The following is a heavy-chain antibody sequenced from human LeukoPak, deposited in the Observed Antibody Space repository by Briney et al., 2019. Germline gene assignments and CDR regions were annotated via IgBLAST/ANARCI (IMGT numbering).Heavy chain of an antibody. CDR3: GRETVMGY. CDR1: GFTFSSYL. V-gene: IGHV3-7*01. D-gene: IGHD4-11*01. Sequence: GGSLRLSCAASGFTFSSYLMSWVRQAPGKGLEWVASIKQDGSEKYYVDSVKGRFTISRDNAKNSLYLQMNSLRAEDTAEYYCGRETVMGYWGQGTLVTVSS. J-gene: IGHJ4*02. CDR2: IKQDGSEK.